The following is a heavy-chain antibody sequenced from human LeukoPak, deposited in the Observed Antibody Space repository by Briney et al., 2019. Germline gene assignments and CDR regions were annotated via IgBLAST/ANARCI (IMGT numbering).Heavy chain of an antibody. J-gene: IGHJ3*02. V-gene: IGHV4-61*02. CDR3: AREEGLRDSSGYYYEYRGFEI. CDR1: GGSISSGSYH. D-gene: IGHD3-22*01. Sequence: SETLSLTCTVSGGSISSGSYHWSWIRQPAGKGLDWIGRIYTSGSTEYNPSLKSRVTISVDTSKNQFSLKLTSVTAADTAVYYCAREEGLRDSSGYYYEYRGFEIWGQGTMVTVSS. CDR2: IYTSGST.